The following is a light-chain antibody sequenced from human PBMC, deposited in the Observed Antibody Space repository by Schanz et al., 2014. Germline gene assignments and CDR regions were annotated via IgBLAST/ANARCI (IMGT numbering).Light chain of an antibody. CDR3: QSYDSSLRVWV. CDR2: DVS. Sequence: QSALTQPASVSGSPGQSITISCTGTSSDVGGYNYVSWYPQHPGKAPKLMIYDVSKRPSGVPDRFSGSKSGTSASLVITGLQAEDEADYYCQSYDSSLRVWVFGGGTKLTVL. CDR1: SSDVGGYNY. V-gene: IGLV2-14*01. J-gene: IGLJ3*02.